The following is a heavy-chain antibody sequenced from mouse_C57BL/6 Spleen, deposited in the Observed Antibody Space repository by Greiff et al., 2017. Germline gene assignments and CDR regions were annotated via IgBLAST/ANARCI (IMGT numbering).Heavy chain of an antibody. CDR3: ARAFNAMDY. Sequence: LVESGPELVKPGASVKISCKASGYAFSSSWMNWVKQRPGKGLEWIGRIYPGDGDTNYNGKFKGKATLTADKSSSTAYMQLSSLTSEDSAVYFCARAFNAMDYWGQGTSVTVSS. CDR2: IYPGDGDT. J-gene: IGHJ4*01. CDR1: GYAFSSSW. V-gene: IGHV1-82*01.